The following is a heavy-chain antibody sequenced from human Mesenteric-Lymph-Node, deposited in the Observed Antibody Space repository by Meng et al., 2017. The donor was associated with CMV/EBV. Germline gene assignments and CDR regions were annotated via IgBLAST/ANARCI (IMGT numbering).Heavy chain of an antibody. CDR3: ARGDRNSELPSQH. V-gene: IGHV4-4*02. J-gene: IGHJ1*01. CDR1: GGSISSSNW. CDR2: IHHTGTT. D-gene: IGHD4-23*01. Sequence: SETLSLTCAVSGGSISSSNWWSWVRQSPGKGLEWIGEIHHTGTTNCNPSLKGRVTISVDKSKNQFSLKVTSVTAADAAVYYCARGDRNSELPSQHWGQGTLVTVSS.